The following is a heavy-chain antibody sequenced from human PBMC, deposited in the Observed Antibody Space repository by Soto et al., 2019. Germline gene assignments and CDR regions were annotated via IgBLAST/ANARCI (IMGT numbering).Heavy chain of an antibody. CDR3: ARYIRGPTVYYFDF. Sequence: LRLSCAASGFTFSSYAMTWVRQAPGKGLEWVSIVSYNGGDTYYADSVKGRFTISRDNSKDTVDLQMNGLRAEDTAVYYCARYIRGPTVYYFDFWGPGVLVTVSS. D-gene: IGHD1-1*01. V-gene: IGHV3-23*01. CDR2: VSYNGGDT. CDR1: GFTFSSYA. J-gene: IGHJ4*02.